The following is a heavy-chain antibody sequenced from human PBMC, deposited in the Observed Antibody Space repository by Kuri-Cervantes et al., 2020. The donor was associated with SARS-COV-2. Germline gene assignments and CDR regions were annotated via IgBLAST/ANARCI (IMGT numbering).Heavy chain of an antibody. V-gene: IGHV4-4*02. D-gene: IGHD2-15*01. CDR3: AGTGAVAATQINAFDI. Sequence: SCAVSGGSISSSNWWSWVRQPPGKGLEWIGEIYHSGSTNYNPSLKSRVTISVDRSKNQFSLKLSSVTAADTAVYYCAGTGAVAATQINAFDIWGQGTMVTVSS. CDR1: GGSISSSNW. CDR2: IYHSGST. J-gene: IGHJ3*02.